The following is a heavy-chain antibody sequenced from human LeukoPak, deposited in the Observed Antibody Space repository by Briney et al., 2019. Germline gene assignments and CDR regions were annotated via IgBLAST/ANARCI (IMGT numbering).Heavy chain of an antibody. CDR2: ISNNGDST. CDR1: GFNLSDYY. CDR3: ARQKRTFDY. J-gene: IGHJ4*02. Sequence: GGSLRLSCAASGFNLSDYYMTWIRQAPGKGLEWLSYISNNGDSTYYRDSVKGRFTISRDNAKNSLYLEMNSLTVEDTAVYYCARQKRTFDYWGRGTLVTVS. V-gene: IGHV3-11*01.